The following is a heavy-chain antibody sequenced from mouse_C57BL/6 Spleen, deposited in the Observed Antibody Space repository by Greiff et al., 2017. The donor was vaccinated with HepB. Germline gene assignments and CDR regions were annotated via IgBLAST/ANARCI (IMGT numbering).Heavy chain of an antibody. J-gene: IGHJ4*01. CDR3: TGTIRYAMDY. V-gene: IGHV6-3*01. CDR1: GFTFSNYW. Sequence: EVKLEESGGGLVQPGGSMKLSCVASGFTFSNYWMNWVRQSPEKGLEWVAQIRLKSDNYATHYAESVKGRFTISRDDSKSSVYLQMNNLRAEDTGIYYCTGTIRYAMDYWGQGTSVTVSS. D-gene: IGHD2-12*01. CDR2: IRLKSDNYAT.